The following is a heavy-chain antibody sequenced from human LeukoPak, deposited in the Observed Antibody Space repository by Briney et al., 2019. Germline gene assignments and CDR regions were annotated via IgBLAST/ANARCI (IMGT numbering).Heavy chain of an antibody. CDR2: INPNSGGT. V-gene: IGHV1-2*02. CDR3: ARDYYGSVNYFDY. J-gene: IGHJ4*02. CDR1: GYTFTGYY. D-gene: IGHD3-10*01. Sequence: GASVKVSCKASGYTFTGYYMHWVRQAPGQGLEWMGWINPNSGGTNYAQKFQGRVTMTRDTSISTAYMELSRLRSDDTAVYCCARDYYGSVNYFDYWGQGTLVTVSS.